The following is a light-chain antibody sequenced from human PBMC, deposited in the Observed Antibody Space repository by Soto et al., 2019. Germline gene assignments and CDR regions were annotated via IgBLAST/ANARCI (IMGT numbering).Light chain of an antibody. J-gene: IGLJ2*01. V-gene: IGLV2-11*01. Sequence: QSALTQPRSVSGSPGQTVTISCTGTSSDVGGYNYVSWYQQHPGKAPKLMIFDVNKGPSGVPDRFSGSKSGNTASLTISGLQAEDEADYYCCSYAGSYTFIFGGGTKLTVL. CDR2: DVN. CDR1: SSDVGGYNY. CDR3: CSYAGSYTFI.